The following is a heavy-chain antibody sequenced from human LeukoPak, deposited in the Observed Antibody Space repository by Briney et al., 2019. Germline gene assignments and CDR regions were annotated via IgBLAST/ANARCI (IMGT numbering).Heavy chain of an antibody. CDR3: ARVIGFGELFYYYYGMDV. Sequence: PSETLSLTCTVSGGSLSSYYWSWLRQPPGKGLEWIGYIYYSGSTNYNPSLKSRVTKSVDTSKNQFSLKQSSVTAADTAVYYCARVIGFGELFYYYYGMDVWGQGTTVTVSS. J-gene: IGHJ6*02. CDR2: IYYSGST. CDR1: GGSLSSYY. V-gene: IGHV4-59*01. D-gene: IGHD3-10*01.